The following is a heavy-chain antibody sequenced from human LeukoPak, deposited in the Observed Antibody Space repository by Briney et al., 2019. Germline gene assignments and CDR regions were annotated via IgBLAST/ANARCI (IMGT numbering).Heavy chain of an antibody. D-gene: IGHD2-2*01. CDR2: IYYSGST. V-gene: IGHV4-59*01. CDR1: GGSISSYY. J-gene: IGHJ5*02. Sequence: SETLSLTCTVAGGSISSYYWSWLRQPPGKGLEWIGYIYYSGSTNYNPSLKSRVTISVDTSKNQFSLKLSSVTAADTAVYYCARGINQRRYCSSTSCYNWFDPWGQGTLVTASS. CDR3: ARGINQRRYCSSTSCYNWFDP.